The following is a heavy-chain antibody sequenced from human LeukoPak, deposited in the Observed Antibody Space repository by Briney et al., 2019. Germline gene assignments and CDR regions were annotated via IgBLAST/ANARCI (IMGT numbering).Heavy chain of an antibody. CDR2: IRYDGSIK. CDR1: GFTFSNHA. CDR3: AKDTVKVTTIRRVPHYMDV. Sequence: PGGSLRLSCPASGFTFSNHAMHWVRQAPGKGLEWVAFIRYDGSIKYYADSVKGRFTISRDNSKNTLYLQMNSLRAEDTAVYYCAKDTVKVTTIRRVPHYMDVWGKGTTVTISS. V-gene: IGHV3-30*02. D-gene: IGHD5-12*01. J-gene: IGHJ6*03.